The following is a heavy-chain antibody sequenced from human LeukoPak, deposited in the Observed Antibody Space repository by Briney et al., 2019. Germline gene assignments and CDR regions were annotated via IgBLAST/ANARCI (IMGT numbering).Heavy chain of an antibody. D-gene: IGHD1-14*01. J-gene: IGHJ4*02. CDR2: VSGDGQRT. Sequence: PGGSLRLSCAASGFTFNNYAMTWVRQAPGKGLQWVSAVSGDGQRTFYADSVKGRFTIFRDNSMNTLSLRMNSLRVEDTAVYYCAKEQDNLLLLSHFDSWGQGILVTVSA. CDR3: AKEQDNLLLLSHFDS. V-gene: IGHV3-23*01. CDR1: GFTFNNYA.